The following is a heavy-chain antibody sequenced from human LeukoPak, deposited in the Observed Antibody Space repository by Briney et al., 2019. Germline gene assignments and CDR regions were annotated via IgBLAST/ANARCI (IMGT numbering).Heavy chain of an antibody. CDR3: AKDWMIAFDY. CDR1: GFSFSSYA. V-gene: IGHV3-23*01. Sequence: PGGSLRLSCAASGFSFSSYAMSWVRQAPGKGLEWVSAISGSGGSTYYADSVKGRFTISRHNSKNTLYLQMNSLRAEDTAVYYCAKDWMIAFDYWGQGTLVTVSS. J-gene: IGHJ4*02. CDR2: ISGSGGST. D-gene: IGHD2-21*01.